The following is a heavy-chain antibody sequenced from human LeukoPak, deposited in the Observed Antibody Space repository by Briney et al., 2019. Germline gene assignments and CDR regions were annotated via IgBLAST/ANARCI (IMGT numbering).Heavy chain of an antibody. V-gene: IGHV4-59*01. Sequence: PSETLSLTCTVSGGSFNSYYWSWVRQSPGKGLEWIGHIYHTGSTNYNPSLTSRVTISVDTSKNQFSLKLSSVTAADTAVYYCARGRVSSRRPDAFDIWGQGTMVTVSS. D-gene: IGHD2-8*01. CDR3: ARGRVSSRRPDAFDI. CDR2: IYHTGST. J-gene: IGHJ3*02. CDR1: GGSFNSYY.